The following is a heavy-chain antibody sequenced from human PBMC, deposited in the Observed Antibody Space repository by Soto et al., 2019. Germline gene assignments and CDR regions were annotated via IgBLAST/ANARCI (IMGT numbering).Heavy chain of an antibody. CDR1: GYTFTSYG. CDR3: AGVSHYYGSGGGYNWFDP. D-gene: IGHD3-10*01. Sequence: QVQLVQSGAEVKKPGASVKVSCKASGYTFTSYGISWVRQAPGQGLEWMGWISAYNGNTNYAQKLQGRVTMTPDTSTTTAYMELRSLRSDDTAVYYCAGVSHYYGSGGGYNWFDPWGQGTLVTVSS. V-gene: IGHV1-18*01. CDR2: ISAYNGNT. J-gene: IGHJ5*02.